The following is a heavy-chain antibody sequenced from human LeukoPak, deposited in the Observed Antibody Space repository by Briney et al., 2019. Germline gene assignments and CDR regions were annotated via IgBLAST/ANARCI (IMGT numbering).Heavy chain of an antibody. V-gene: IGHV4-59*08. CDR3: AGHHPRNTVDF. D-gene: IGHD2/OR15-2a*01. Sequence: SETLSLTCTVSGGSISIYYWSWIRHPPGKGLEWIAYISDIGSINYTPSLKSRVTISLDTSKNQFSLKLSSATAADTAVYYCAGHHPRNTVDFWGQGTLVTVSS. CDR1: GGSISIYY. J-gene: IGHJ4*02. CDR2: ISDIGSI.